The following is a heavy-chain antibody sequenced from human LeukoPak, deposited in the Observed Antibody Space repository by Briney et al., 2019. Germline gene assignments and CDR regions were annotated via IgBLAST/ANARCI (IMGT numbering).Heavy chain of an antibody. CDR2: TYTSGST. D-gene: IGHD2-2*01. J-gene: IGHJ5*02. V-gene: IGHV4-61*02. CDR1: GGSISSGSYY. Sequence: PSQTLSLTCTVSGGSISSGSYYWSWIRQPAGKGLEWIGRTYTSGSTNYNPSLKSRVTISVDTSKNQFSLKLSSVTAADTAVYYCARVVPAALSWFDPWGQGTLVTVSS. CDR3: ARVVPAALSWFDP.